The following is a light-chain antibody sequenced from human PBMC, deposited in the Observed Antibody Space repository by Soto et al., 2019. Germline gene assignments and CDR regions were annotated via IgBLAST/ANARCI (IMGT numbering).Light chain of an antibody. Sequence: EIVLTQSPATLSLSPGERATLSCRASQNVITSYLAWYQQKPGQSPRLLIYDASSRASGIPARFSGSGSGTDFTLTISSLEPEDFAVYYWHQRSHSAPYSFGQGTKLQIK. CDR1: QNVITSY. CDR3: HQRSHSAPYS. V-gene: IGKV3-11*01. CDR2: DAS. J-gene: IGKJ2*01.